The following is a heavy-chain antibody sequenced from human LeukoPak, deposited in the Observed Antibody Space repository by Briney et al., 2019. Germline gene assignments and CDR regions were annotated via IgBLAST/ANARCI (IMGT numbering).Heavy chain of an antibody. Sequence: SETLSLTCAVYGGSFSGYYWSWIRQPPGKGLEWIGEINHSGSTNYNPSLKSRVTISVDTSKNQFSLKLSSVTAADTAVYYCARGHPWTLCGGKHPYVYWGQGTLVTVSS. V-gene: IGHV4-34*01. D-gene: IGHD4-23*01. CDR3: ARGHPWTLCGGKHPYVY. CDR2: INHSGST. J-gene: IGHJ4*02. CDR1: GGSFSGYY.